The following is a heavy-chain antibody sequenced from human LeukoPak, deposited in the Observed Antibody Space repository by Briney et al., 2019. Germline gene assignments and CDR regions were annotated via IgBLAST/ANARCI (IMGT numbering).Heavy chain of an antibody. CDR3: ARQGSSGYYPLYFDY. D-gene: IGHD3-22*01. V-gene: IGHV3-53*01. Sequence: NPGGSLRLSCAASGSTVSSNYMSWVRQAPGKGLEWVSVIYSGGSTYYADSVKGRFTISRDNSKNTLYLQMNSLRAEDTAVYYCARQGSSGYYPLYFDYWGQGTLVTVSS. CDR1: GSTVSSNY. J-gene: IGHJ4*02. CDR2: IYSGGST.